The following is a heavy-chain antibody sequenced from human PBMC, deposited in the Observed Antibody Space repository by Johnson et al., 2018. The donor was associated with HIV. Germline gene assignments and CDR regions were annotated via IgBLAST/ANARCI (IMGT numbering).Heavy chain of an antibody. CDR3: ARDSGAPGNDAFDI. D-gene: IGHD1-26*01. Sequence: QMQLVESGGGVVQHGRSLRLSCAASGFIFSSYAIHWVRQAPGKGLQWVAVIGFDGTNKYYADSLKGRFTISRDNSKNTLYLQMNSLRPEDTALYFCARDSGAPGNDAFDIWGQGTMVTISS. V-gene: IGHV3-30*04. J-gene: IGHJ3*02. CDR1: GFIFSSYA. CDR2: IGFDGTNK.